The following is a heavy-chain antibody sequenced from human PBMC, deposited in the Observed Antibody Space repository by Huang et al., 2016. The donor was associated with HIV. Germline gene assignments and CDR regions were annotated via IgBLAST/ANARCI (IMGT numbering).Heavy chain of an antibody. CDR1: GFTFSNYW. D-gene: IGHD3-22*01. V-gene: IGHV3-74*01. Sequence: EVQLVESGGGLVQPGGSLRLSCAASGFTFSNYWMHWVRQAPGKGLVLVSRINSDGSSTNSADSVKGRFTISRDNAKNTLYLQMNSLRAEDTSFYYCVRDPRIESWLNYFDYWGQGTLVSVSS. CDR2: INSDGSST. J-gene: IGHJ4*02. CDR3: VRDPRIESWLNYFDY.